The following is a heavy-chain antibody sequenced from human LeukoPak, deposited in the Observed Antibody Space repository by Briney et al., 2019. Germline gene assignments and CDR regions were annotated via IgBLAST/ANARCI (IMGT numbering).Heavy chain of an antibody. CDR3: ARHGELVGAHD. CDR2: IYHSGST. Sequence: SETRSLTCAVSGGSISSSDWWSWVRPPPGKGLEWIGEIYHSGSTNYNPSLKSRVTISVDKSKNQFSLKLNSVTAADTAVYYCARHGELVGAHDWGQGTLVTVSS. D-gene: IGHD1-26*01. V-gene: IGHV4-4*02. CDR1: GGSISSSDW. J-gene: IGHJ4*02.